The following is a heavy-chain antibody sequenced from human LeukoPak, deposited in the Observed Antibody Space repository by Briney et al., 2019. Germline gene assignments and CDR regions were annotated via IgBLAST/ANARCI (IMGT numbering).Heavy chain of an antibody. D-gene: IGHD6-13*01. CDR2: ISNSGGT. CDR1: GYTFIADY. J-gene: IGHJ4*02. V-gene: IGHV1-2*02. CDR3: TRSDSSSWENDY. Sequence: GSVKVSCKASGYTFIADYMHRVRQAPGQGLERMGWISNSGGTRYAQKIQGRVTMSRDTSISTAYMEVSGLTSDDTAVYYCTRSDSSSWENDYWGQGTLVTAAS.